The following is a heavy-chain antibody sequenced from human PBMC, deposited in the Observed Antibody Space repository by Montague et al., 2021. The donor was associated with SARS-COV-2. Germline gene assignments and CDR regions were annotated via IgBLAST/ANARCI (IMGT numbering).Heavy chain of an antibody. V-gene: IGHV4-39*02. CDR1: PVSDGPIRSSTYS. CDR3: ARDSYSRSWFKY. CDR2: IDYSGNT. D-gene: IGHD6-13*01. Sequence: SETLSLTCTVSPVSDGPIRSSTYSWGWIRQSPGKGLEWIGCIDYSGNTDYNPSHKSRVTMSEDTSKSQLSLRVRSVTAADTAIYYCARDSYSRSWFKYWGQGTLVTVSS. J-gene: IGHJ1*01.